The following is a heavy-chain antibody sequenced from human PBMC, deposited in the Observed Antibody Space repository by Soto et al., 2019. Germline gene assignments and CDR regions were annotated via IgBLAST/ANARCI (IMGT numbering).Heavy chain of an antibody. CDR3: ARDPLRMDSSGGSFDY. D-gene: IGHD6-19*01. V-gene: IGHV4-4*07. CDR2: IYTSGST. Sequence: PAETLSLTCTVSGGAIISYYCIWSGHPSGKGLEWIGRIYTSGSTNYNPSLKSRVTMSVDTSKNQFSLKLSSVTAADTAVYYCARDPLRMDSSGGSFDYWGQGTLVTVSS. J-gene: IGHJ4*02. CDR1: GGAIISYY.